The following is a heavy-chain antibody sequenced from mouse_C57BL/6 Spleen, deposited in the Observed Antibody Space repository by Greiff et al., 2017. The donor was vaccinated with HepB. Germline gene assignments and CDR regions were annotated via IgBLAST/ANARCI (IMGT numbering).Heavy chain of an antibody. J-gene: IGHJ3*01. CDR1: GYTFTSYW. CDR3: AQTAQATGGFAY. D-gene: IGHD3-2*02. Sequence: QVQLQQPGAELVMPGASVKLSCKASGYTFTSYWMHWVKQRPGQGLEWIGEIDPSDSYTNYNQKFKGKSTLTVDKSSSTAYMQLSSLTSEDSAVYYCAQTAQATGGFAYWGQGTLVTVSA. CDR2: IDPSDSYT. V-gene: IGHV1-69*01.